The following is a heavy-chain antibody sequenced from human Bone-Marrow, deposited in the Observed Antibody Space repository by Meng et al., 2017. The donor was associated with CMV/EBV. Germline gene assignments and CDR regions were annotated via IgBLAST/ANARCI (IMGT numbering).Heavy chain of an antibody. CDR1: DGSISSTNYY. CDR2: IYHSGST. Sequence: CTVSDGSISSTNYYWGWIRQPPGKGLEWIGSIYHSGSTHYNPSLKSRVTTSVDTSKHQFSLNLNSVTAADTAVYYCASAATVCSSTSCYDYWGQGTLVTVSS. J-gene: IGHJ4*02. D-gene: IGHD2-2*01. V-gene: IGHV4-39*07. CDR3: ASAATVCSSTSCYDY.